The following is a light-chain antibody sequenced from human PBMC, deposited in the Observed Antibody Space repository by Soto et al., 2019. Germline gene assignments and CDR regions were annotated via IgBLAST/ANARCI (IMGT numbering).Light chain of an antibody. V-gene: IGKV2-30*01. J-gene: IGKJ1*01. Sequence: DVVVTQSPLSLPVTLGQPASISCRSSQSLVYSNGNTYLAWFQQRPGQSPRRLIDKVFIRDSGVPDRLSGSGSVTEFTLTITRVEAEDVGLYYCMQGSHWPRTFGQGNKVEIK. CDR1: QSLVYSNGNTY. CDR3: MQGSHWPRT. CDR2: KVF.